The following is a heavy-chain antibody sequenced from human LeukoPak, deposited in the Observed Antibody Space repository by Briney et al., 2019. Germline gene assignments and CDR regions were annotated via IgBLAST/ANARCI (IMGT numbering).Heavy chain of an antibody. D-gene: IGHD6-13*01. CDR3: AKTRGIAGAGNGWFDP. V-gene: IGHV4-39*01. J-gene: IGHJ5*02. CDR1: GGSISSSSYY. Sequence: SSETLSLTCTVSGGSISSSSYYWGWIRPPPGKGLEWIGSIYYSGSTYYSPSLKSRLTISVDTSKNQFSLGLSSVTAADTAVYYCAKTRGIAGAGNGWFDPWGQGTLVTVSS. CDR2: IYYSGST.